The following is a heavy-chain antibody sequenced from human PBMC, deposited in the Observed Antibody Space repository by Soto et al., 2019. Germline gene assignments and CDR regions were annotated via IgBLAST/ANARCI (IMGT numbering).Heavy chain of an antibody. D-gene: IGHD2-15*01. V-gene: IGHV4-59*01. Sequence: QVQLQESGPGLVKPSETLSLTCTVSGGSISSYYWSWIRQPPGKGLEWIGYIYYSGSTNYNPSLKRRVTISVDTSKNQFSLKLSSVTAADTAVYYCARGGGLYGMDVWGQGTTVTVSS. J-gene: IGHJ6*02. CDR1: GGSISSYY. CDR2: IYYSGST. CDR3: ARGGGLYGMDV.